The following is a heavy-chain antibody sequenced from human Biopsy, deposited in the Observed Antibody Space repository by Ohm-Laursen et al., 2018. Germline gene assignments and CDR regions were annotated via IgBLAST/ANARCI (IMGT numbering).Heavy chain of an antibody. D-gene: IGHD3-10*01. CDR1: GYTFSDYY. V-gene: IGHV1-46*01. J-gene: IGHJ5*02. CDR3: ARADPPLFYYGSGSSNWFDP. CDR2: ISPSYSTT. Sequence: ASVKVSCKASGYTFSDYYLHWVRQGFGQGPEWMGTISPSYSTTVYAQKFQGRITMTSDTSTTTVYMELSSLRSEDTAVYFCARADPPLFYYGSGSSNWFDPWGQGTLVTVSS.